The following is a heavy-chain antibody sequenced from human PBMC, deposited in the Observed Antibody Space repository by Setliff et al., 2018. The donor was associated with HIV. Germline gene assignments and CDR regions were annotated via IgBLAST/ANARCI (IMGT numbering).Heavy chain of an antibody. J-gene: IGHJ4*02. Sequence: LSLSCAASGFTFSNYWMHWVRQAPGKGLVWVSRINSDGSSTHYADSVKGRFTISRDSAKNTLYLQMNSLRAEDTAVYYCARAQGYYYDTSGYQTLDYWGQGTLVTVSS. V-gene: IGHV3-74*01. CDR1: GFTFSNYW. CDR3: ARAQGYYYDTSGYQTLDY. D-gene: IGHD3-22*01. CDR2: INSDGSST.